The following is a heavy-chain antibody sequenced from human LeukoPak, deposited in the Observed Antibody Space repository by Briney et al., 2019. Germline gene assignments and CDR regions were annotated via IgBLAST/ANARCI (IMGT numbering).Heavy chain of an antibody. V-gene: IGHV3-21*01. CDR3: ARWVAAAGPADY. J-gene: IGHJ4*02. Sequence: PGGSLRLSCAASGFTFSSYSMNWVRQAPGKGLEWVSSISSSSSYIYYADSVKGRFTISRDNAKNSLYLQMNSLRAEDTAVYYCARWVAAAGPADYWGQGTLVTVSS. CDR2: ISSSSSYI. CDR1: GFTFSSYS. D-gene: IGHD6-13*01.